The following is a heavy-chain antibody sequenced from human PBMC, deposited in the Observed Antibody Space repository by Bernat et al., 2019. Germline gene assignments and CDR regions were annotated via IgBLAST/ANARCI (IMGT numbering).Heavy chain of an antibody. CDR2: ISSSGSTI. J-gene: IGHJ4*02. V-gene: IGHV3-48*03. CDR1: GFTFSSYE. Sequence: EVQLVESGGGLAQPGGSLRLSCAASGFTFSSYEMNWVRQAPGKGLEWVSYISSSGSTIYYADSVKGRFTISRDNAKNSLYLQMNSLRAEDTAVYYCASLSTPQYYYGSGSYLDYWGQGTLVTVSS. D-gene: IGHD3-10*01. CDR3: ASLSTPQYYYGSGSYLDY.